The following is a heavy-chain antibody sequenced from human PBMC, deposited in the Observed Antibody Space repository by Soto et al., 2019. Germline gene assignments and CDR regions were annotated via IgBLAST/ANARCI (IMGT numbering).Heavy chain of an antibody. CDR2: FWRDQGVL. CDR3: CHGYYGMDV. CDR1: GYTLPKLS. D-gene: IGHD2-2*03. J-gene: IGHJ6*02. Sequence: GASVKVSCTVSGYTLPKLSMHWVRQAPGKGLEWMGGFWRDQGVLLYAHKFQGRVTLTEDTSTDTVFMELTSLRLNGYCLRTNCHGYYGMDVWGQGTTVTVSS. V-gene: IGHV1-24*01.